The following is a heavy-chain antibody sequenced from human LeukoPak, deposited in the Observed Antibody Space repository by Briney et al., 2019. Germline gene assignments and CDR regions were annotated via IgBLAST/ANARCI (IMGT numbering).Heavy chain of an antibody. V-gene: IGHV3-23*05. D-gene: IGHD6-13*01. J-gene: IGHJ5*02. CDR3: AGATHTSSGNAP. Sequence: PGGSLRLSCAASGFTFSSYAMSWVRQAPGKGLEWVSSIYSDGNTYYADSVKGRFTISRDSSRNTLYLQMNSLRVEDSAVYYCAGATHTSSGNAPGGKGTLVTVSS. CDR1: GFTFSSYA. CDR2: IYSDGNT.